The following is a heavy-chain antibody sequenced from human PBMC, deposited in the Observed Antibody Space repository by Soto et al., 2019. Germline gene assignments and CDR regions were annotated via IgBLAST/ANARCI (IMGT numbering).Heavy chain of an antibody. CDR3: AREAPSSSSFEP. CDR1: GYILTSYY. CDR2: LYPTGDTT. Sequence: GASVKVSCKASGYILTSYYMHWVRQAPGQGLEWMGVLYPTGDTTSYAQRFQGRVTVTRDTSTSTVYMELSSLGSDDTAMYYCAREAPSSSSFEPWGQGTLVTVSS. V-gene: IGHV1-46*03. J-gene: IGHJ5*02.